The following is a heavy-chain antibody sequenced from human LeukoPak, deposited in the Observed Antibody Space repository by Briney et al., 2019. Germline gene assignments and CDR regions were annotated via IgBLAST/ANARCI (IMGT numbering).Heavy chain of an antibody. CDR1: GFTFSSYT. V-gene: IGHV3-23*01. CDR2: ITTSDGNT. J-gene: IGHJ4*02. CDR3: AKDGGLWVSAHWGDS. Sequence: GSLRLSCAASGFTFSSYTMSWVRQAPGRGLEWVSTITTSDGNTYYADSVKGRFTVSRDNSKNTLFLQMNSLRAEDTAVYYCAKDGGLWVSAHWGDSWGRGTLVTVSS. D-gene: IGHD7-27*01.